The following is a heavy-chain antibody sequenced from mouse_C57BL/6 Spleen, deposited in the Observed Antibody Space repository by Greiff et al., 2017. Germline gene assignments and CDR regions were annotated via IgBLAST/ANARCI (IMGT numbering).Heavy chain of an antibody. CDR1: GYTFTSYW. D-gene: IGHD2-3*01. CDR3: ARIHDGYYFDD. Sequence: QVQLQQPGAELVRPGTSVKLSCKASGYTFTSYWMHWVKQRPGQGLEWIGVIDPSDSYTNYNQKFKGKATLTVDTSSSTAYMQLSSLTSEDSAVYYCARIHDGYYFDDWGQGTTLTVSS. J-gene: IGHJ2*01. CDR2: IDPSDSYT. V-gene: IGHV1-59*01.